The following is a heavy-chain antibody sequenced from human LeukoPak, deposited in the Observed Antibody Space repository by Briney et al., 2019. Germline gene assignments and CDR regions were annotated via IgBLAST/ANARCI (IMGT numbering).Heavy chain of an antibody. CDR2: VSPGSTTI. CDR1: GFTFVSHG. V-gene: IGHV3-48*01. CDR3: ARVRGPTVTTMYFDY. D-gene: IGHD4-17*01. J-gene: IGHJ4*02. Sequence: GRSLRLSCAASGFTFVSHGMIWVRQAPGKGLEWLSYVSPGSTTINSADSVKDRFTTSRDKAKSSLFLQMNSLRAEDTAVYYCARVRGPTVTTMYFDYWGQGALVTVPS.